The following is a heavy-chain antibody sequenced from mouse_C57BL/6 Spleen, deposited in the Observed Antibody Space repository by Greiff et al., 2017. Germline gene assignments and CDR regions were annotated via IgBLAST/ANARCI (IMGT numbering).Heavy chain of an antibody. Sequence: VQLKESGPELVKPGASVKISCKASGYSFTDYNMNWVKQSHGKSLEWIGVINPNYGTTSYNQKFKGKATLTADQSSSTAYMQLSSLTSEDSAVYYCARSGYYGSRPSCDYSGQGTTLTVSA. CDR3: ARSGYYGSRPSCDY. CDR1: GYSFTDYN. D-gene: IGHD1-1*01. V-gene: IGHV1-39*01. J-gene: IGHJ2*01. CDR2: INPNYGTT.